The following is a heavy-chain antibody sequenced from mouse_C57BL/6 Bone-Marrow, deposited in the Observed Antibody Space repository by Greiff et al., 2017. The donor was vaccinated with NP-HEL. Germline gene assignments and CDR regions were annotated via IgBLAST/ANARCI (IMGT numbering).Heavy chain of an antibody. Sequence: EVQGVESGGGLVQPGGSLTLSCAASGFTFSDYYMYWVRQTPEKRLEWVAYISNGGGSNYYPDTVKGRFTITRDNAKNTLYLQMSRLKSEDTAMYYCAGPSDLPYAMDYWGQGTSVTVSS. J-gene: IGHJ4*01. CDR3: AGPSDLPYAMDY. V-gene: IGHV5-12*01. CDR1: GFTFSDYY. D-gene: IGHD5-5*01. CDR2: ISNGGGSN.